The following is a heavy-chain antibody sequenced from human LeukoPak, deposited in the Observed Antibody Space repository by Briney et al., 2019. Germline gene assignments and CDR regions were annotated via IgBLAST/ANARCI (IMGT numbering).Heavy chain of an antibody. Sequence: KPSETLSLTCTVSGGSISSYYWSWIRQPPGKGLEWIGYIYYSGSTNYNPPLKSRVTISVDTSKNQFSLKLSSVTAADTAVYYCASRLAPSDYWGQGTLVTVSS. J-gene: IGHJ4*02. CDR3: ASRLAPSDY. D-gene: IGHD3-9*01. V-gene: IGHV4-59*12. CDR2: IYYSGST. CDR1: GGSISSYY.